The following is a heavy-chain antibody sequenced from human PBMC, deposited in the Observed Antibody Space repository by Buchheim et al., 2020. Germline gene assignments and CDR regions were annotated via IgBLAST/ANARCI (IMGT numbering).Heavy chain of an antibody. Sequence: QMQLVESGGGLVKPGGSLRLSCAASGFTFSDYYMSWIRQAPGKGLEWVSYISSSSSCTNYADSVKGRFTISRDNAKNSLYLQMNSLRAEDTAVDYCARNLVGATTWDPINFDYWGQGTL. V-gene: IGHV3-11*05. CDR3: ARNLVGATTWDPINFDY. CDR2: ISSSSSCT. D-gene: IGHD1-26*01. J-gene: IGHJ4*02. CDR1: GFTFSDYY.